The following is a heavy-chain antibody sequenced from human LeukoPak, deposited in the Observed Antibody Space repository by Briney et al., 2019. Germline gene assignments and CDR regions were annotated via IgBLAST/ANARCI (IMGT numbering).Heavy chain of an antibody. Sequence: PGGSLRPSCAASGFTFSSYAMHWVRQAPGKGLEWVAVISYDGSNKYYADSVKGRFTISRDNSKNTLYLQMNSLRAEDTAVYYCARDRTAVAIYGMDVWGQGTTVTVSS. CDR2: ISYDGSNK. D-gene: IGHD6-19*01. CDR1: GFTFSSYA. V-gene: IGHV3-30-3*01. CDR3: ARDRTAVAIYGMDV. J-gene: IGHJ6*02.